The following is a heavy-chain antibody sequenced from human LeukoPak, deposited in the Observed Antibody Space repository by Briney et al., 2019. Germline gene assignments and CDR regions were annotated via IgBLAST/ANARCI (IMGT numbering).Heavy chain of an antibody. CDR3: VRDEDLYSPTWYLFED. CDR2: ITSSGASA. V-gene: IGHV3-23*01. CDR1: GFTFSSYA. D-gene: IGHD5-12*01. Sequence: PGGSLRLSCAASGFTFSSYAMTWVRQAPGKGLEWVSGITSSGASAYYAASVKGRFTVSRDNSDNMLYLQINNLSAEDTGTYYCVRDEDLYSPTWYLFEDWGQGTLVTVSS. J-gene: IGHJ4*02.